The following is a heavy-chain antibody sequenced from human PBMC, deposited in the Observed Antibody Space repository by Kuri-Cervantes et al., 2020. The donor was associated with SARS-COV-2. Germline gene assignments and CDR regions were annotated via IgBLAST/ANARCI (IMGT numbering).Heavy chain of an antibody. Sequence: GSLRLSCAVYGGSFSGYYWSWIRQPPGKGLEWIGEINHSGSTNYNPSLKSRVTISVDTSKNQSSLKLSSVAAADTAVYYCARKVEMATISHWGQGTLVTVSS. CDR1: GGSFSGYY. D-gene: IGHD5-24*01. J-gene: IGHJ4*02. V-gene: IGHV4-34*01. CDR3: ARKVEMATISH. CDR2: INHSGST.